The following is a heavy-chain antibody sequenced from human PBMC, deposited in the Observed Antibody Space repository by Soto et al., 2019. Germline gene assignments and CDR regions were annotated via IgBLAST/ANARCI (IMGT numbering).Heavy chain of an antibody. CDR3: ATNGGSYPYYFDY. D-gene: IGHD1-26*01. CDR1: GFTVSSNY. V-gene: IGHV3-53*01. J-gene: IGHJ4*02. Sequence: GGSLRLSCAASGFTVSSNYMSWVRQAPGKGLEWVSVIYSGGSTYYADSVKGRLTISRDNSKNTMYLQMNSLRAEDTAVYYCATNGGSYPYYFDYWGQGNLVTVSS. CDR2: IYSGGST.